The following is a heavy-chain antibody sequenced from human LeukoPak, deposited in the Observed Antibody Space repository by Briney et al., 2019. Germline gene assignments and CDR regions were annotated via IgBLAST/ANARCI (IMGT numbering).Heavy chain of an antibody. CDR3: ATGYSSGGDY. D-gene: IGHD6-19*01. Sequence: GGSLRLSCAASGLTFSDYYMSWIRQAPGQGLEWVSYISSSSSYTNYADSVKGRFTISRDNAKNSLYLQMNSLRAEDTAVYYCATGYSSGGDYWGQGTLVTVSS. J-gene: IGHJ4*02. V-gene: IGHV3-11*06. CDR2: ISSSSSYT. CDR1: GLTFSDYY.